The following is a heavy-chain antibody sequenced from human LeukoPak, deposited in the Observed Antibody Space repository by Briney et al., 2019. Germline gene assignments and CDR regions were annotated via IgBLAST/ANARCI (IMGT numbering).Heavy chain of an antibody. D-gene: IGHD6-13*01. J-gene: IGHJ4*02. Sequence: SETLSLTCAVSGYSISSNYYWGWIRQPPGKGLEWIGRIYHSGSTYYNPSLKSRVTISVDTSKNQFSLKLSSVTAADTAVYYCARVMAAAADYWGQGTLVTVSS. CDR3: ARVMAAAADY. CDR1: GYSISSNYY. V-gene: IGHV4-38-2*01. CDR2: IYHSGST.